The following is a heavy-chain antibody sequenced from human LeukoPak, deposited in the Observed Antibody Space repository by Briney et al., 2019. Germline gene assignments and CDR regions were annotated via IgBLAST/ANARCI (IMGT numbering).Heavy chain of an antibody. CDR2: ISYDGSNK. CDR3: ARGPGKYSSGWCLDY. CDR1: GFTFSSYA. J-gene: IGHJ4*02. V-gene: IGHV3-30-3*01. D-gene: IGHD6-19*01. Sequence: PGGSLRLSCAASGFTFSSYAMHWVRQAPGKGLEWVAVISYDGSNKYYADSVKGRFTISRDNSKNTLYLQMNSLRVEDTAVYYCARGPGKYSSGWCLDYWGQGTLVTVSS.